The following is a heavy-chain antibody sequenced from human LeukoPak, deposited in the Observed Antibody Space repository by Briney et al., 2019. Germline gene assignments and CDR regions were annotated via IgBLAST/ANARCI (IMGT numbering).Heavy chain of an antibody. CDR3: ARDQAATNTQVRFCLD. V-gene: IGHV1-18*01. J-gene: IGHJ4*02. Sequence: ASVKVSCKASGYTFTSYGISWVRHAPRQGLEWMGWISAYNGNTNFAQKLQGRVTMTTDTSTSTAYMDLRSLRSDDTAVHYCARDQAATNTQVRFCLDWGQGTLVTVSS. CDR1: GYTFTSYG. CDR2: ISAYNGNT. D-gene: IGHD3-9*01.